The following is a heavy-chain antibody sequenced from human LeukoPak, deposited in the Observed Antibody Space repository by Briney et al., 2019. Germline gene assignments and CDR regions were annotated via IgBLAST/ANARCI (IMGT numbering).Heavy chain of an antibody. D-gene: IGHD3-10*01. CDR2: IDCSGST. CDR3: ATVRDTAVRPFDY. CDR1: GGSIRSHY. Sequence: SETLSLTCTVSGGSIRSHYWSWIRQPPGKGLEWVGYIDCSGSTNYNASLKGRITTSVKTSKNQFSLKLSSVTAADTAVYYCATVRDTAVRPFDYWGQGPLVTVSS. J-gene: IGHJ4*02. V-gene: IGHV4-59*11.